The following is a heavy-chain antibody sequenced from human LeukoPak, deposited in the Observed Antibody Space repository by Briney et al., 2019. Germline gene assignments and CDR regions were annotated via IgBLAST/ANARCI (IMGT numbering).Heavy chain of an antibody. Sequence: PGGSLRLSCVASGFTFRSYWMSWVRQAPGKGPEWVATIKQDGSEKYYVDPVKGRFTTSRDIAQNSPYLQMNSLRAEDTAVYFCARDAGYDFWTGYYDFWGQGTLVTVSS. CDR3: ARDAGYDFWTGYYDF. CDR1: GFTFRSYW. CDR2: IKQDGSEK. D-gene: IGHD3-3*01. J-gene: IGHJ4*02. V-gene: IGHV3-7*05.